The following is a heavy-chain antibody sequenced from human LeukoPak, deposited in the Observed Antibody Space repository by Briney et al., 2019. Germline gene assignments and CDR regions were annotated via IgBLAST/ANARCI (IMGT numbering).Heavy chain of an antibody. D-gene: IGHD4-17*01. CDR2: INPNTGGT. CDR1: GYTFTAYF. CDR3: ARDSGPMNGDFFPDAFDI. J-gene: IGHJ3*02. V-gene: IGHV1-2*02. Sequence: ASVKVSCKASGYTFTAYFVHWVRQAPGQGLEWMGFINPNTGGTNYAQKFQGRVTMTRDTSISTAYMELSRLKSDDTAVYYCARDSGPMNGDFFPDAFDIWGQGTMVTVSS.